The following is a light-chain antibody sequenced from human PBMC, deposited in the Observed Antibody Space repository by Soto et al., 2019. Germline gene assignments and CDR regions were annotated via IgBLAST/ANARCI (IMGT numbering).Light chain of an antibody. V-gene: IGKV1-39*01. CDR2: AAS. CDR1: QTISSW. J-gene: IGKJ1*01. Sequence: DIPMSASPSTLSRSVGARVPITCRASQTISSWLAWYQQKPGKAPKLLIYAASNLESGVPSRFSGSGSGTDFTLTISSLQPEDFATYYCQQSYSTWTFGQGTKVAI. CDR3: QQSYSTWT.